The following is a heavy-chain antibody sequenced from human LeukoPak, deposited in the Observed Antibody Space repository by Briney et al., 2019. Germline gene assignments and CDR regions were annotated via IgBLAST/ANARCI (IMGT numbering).Heavy chain of an antibody. CDR3: TSSSSQIVDAFDI. CDR2: IRSKAYGGTT. D-gene: IGHD6-6*01. V-gene: IGHV3-49*04. Sequence: GRSLRLSCTASGFTFGDYAMSWVRQAPGKGLEWVGFIRSKAYGGTTEYAASVKGRFTISRDDSKSIAYLQMNSLKTEDTAVYYCTSSSSQIVDAFDIWGQGTMVTVSS. CDR1: GFTFGDYA. J-gene: IGHJ3*02.